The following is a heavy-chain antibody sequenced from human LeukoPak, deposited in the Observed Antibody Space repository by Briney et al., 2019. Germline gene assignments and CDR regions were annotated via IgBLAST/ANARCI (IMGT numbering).Heavy chain of an antibody. CDR1: GFTFSNAW. J-gene: IGHJ5*02. CDR3: ARAIHGAT. Sequence: GSLRLSCAASGFTFSNAWMSWVRQAPGKGLEWVSFIYSDGTTFYADSVKGRFTVSRDNSKNTLYLQMNSLRAEDTAVYYCARAIHGATWGQGTLVTVSS. D-gene: IGHD2-21*01. CDR2: IYSDGTT. V-gene: IGHV3-66*01.